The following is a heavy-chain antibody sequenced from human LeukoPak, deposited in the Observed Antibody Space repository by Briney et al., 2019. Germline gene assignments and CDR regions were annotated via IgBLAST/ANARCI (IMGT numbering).Heavy chain of an antibody. CDR1: GFTFSSYG. D-gene: IGHD4-11*01. V-gene: IGHV3-30*02. CDR2: IRYDGSNK. CDR3: ARGYSNYPYYFDY. J-gene: IGHJ4*02. Sequence: PGGSLRLSCAASGFTFSSYGMHWVRQAPGKGLEWVAFIRYDGSNKYYADSVKGRFTISRDNSKNTLYLQMNSLRAEDTAVYYCARGYSNYPYYFDYWGQGTLVTVSS.